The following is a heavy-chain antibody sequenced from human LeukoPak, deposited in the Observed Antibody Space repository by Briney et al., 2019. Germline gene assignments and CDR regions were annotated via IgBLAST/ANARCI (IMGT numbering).Heavy chain of an antibody. CDR1: GFTFSGYA. J-gene: IGHJ4*02. CDR2: ISYDGGNK. Sequence: PGGSLRLSCAASGFTFSGYAMHWVRQAPGKGLEWVAVISYDGGNKYYVDSVNGRFTISRDNSRNTLYLQMNSLRTEDTAVYYCARDFNYYDSSGYYRHFDYWGQGTLVTVSS. D-gene: IGHD3-22*01. V-gene: IGHV3-30-3*01. CDR3: ARDFNYYDSSGYYRHFDY.